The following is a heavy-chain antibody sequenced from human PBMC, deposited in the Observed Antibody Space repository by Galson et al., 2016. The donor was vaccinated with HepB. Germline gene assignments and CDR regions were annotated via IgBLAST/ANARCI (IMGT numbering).Heavy chain of an antibody. D-gene: IGHD5-24*01. CDR2: FSYTGTT. Sequence: ETLSLTCTVSGDSMARGSFSWGWVRQPPGKGLESIAIFSYTGTTYYSPSLKTRVTVSLDTSRGHFSLNLRSVSAADTAVYYCARLRLGVFYNPDAFDIWGQGTLVTVSS. CDR3: ARLRLGVFYNPDAFDI. CDR1: GDSMARGSFS. V-gene: IGHV4-39*02. J-gene: IGHJ3*02.